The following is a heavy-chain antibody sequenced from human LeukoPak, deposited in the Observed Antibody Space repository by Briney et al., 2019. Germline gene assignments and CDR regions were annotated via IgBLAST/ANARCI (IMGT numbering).Heavy chain of an antibody. J-gene: IGHJ3*02. CDR3: ADCSSTSCPGWGAFDI. D-gene: IGHD2-2*01. CDR1: GGTFSSYA. CDR2: IIPIFGTA. Sequence: ASVKGSCKASGGTFSSYAISWVRQAPGQGLEWMGGIIPIFGTANYAQKFQGRVTITADESTSTAYMELSSLRSEDTAVYYCADCSSTSCPGWGAFDIWGQGTMATVSS. V-gene: IGHV1-69*13.